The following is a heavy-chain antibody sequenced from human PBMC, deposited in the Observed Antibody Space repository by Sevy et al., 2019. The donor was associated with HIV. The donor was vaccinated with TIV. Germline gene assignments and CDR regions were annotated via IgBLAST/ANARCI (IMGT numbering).Heavy chain of an antibody. D-gene: IGHD2-15*01. Sequence: SETLSRTCAVSGYSISSGHYWGWIRQPPGKGLEWVGGIYYTGSTFYNPSLESRLTISVDTSRNQFSLRLSSVTAADTAVYYCARVYSGYIDQWGQGTLVTVSS. CDR2: IYYTGST. CDR3: ARVYSGYIDQ. J-gene: IGHJ4*02. CDR1: GYSISSGHY. V-gene: IGHV4-38-2*01.